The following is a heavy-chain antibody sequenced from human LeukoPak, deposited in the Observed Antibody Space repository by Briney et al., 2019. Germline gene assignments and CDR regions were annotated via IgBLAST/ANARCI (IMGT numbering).Heavy chain of an antibody. Sequence: GASVKVSCKASGYTFTGDYMHWVRQAPGQGLEWMGWINPNSGGTNYAQKFQGRVTMTRDTSISTAYMELSRLRSDDTAVYYCGVVPAAITSGIGDYWGQGTLVTVSS. D-gene: IGHD2-2*02. CDR2: INPNSGGT. CDR3: GVVPAAITSGIGDY. J-gene: IGHJ4*02. V-gene: IGHV1-2*02. CDR1: GYTFTGDY.